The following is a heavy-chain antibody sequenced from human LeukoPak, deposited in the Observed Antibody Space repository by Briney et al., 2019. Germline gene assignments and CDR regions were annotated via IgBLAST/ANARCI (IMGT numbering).Heavy chain of an antibody. CDR2: ISGDSSDI. CDR3: AKLLTAAGTGY. D-gene: IGHD6-13*01. J-gene: IGHJ4*02. CDR1: GFTFKNYA. Sequence: GGSLRLSCATSGFTFKNYAMNWVRQAPGKGLEWVSSISGDSSDIYYADSVMGRSTISRDNAKNSLYLQINSLRAEDTAVYYCAKLLTAAGTGYWGQGTLVTVSS. V-gene: IGHV3-21*04.